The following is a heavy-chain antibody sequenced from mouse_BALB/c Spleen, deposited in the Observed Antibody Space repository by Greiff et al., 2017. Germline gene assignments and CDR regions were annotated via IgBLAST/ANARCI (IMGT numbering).Heavy chain of an antibody. V-gene: IGHV1-9*01. J-gene: IGHJ4*01. CDR3: ARSPLLLRYGDY. CDR2: ILPGSGST. Sequence: QVQLKQSGAELMKPGASVKISCKATGYTFSSYWIEWVKQRPGHGLEWIGEILPGSGSTNYNEKFKGKATFTADTSSNTAYMQLSSLTSEDSAVYYCARSPLLLRYGDYWGQGTSVTVSS. CDR1: GYTFSSYW. D-gene: IGHD1-1*01.